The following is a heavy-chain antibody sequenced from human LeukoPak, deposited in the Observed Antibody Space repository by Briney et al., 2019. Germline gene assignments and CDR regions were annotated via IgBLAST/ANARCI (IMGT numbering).Heavy chain of an antibody. CDR1: GFTFDDYG. V-gene: IGHV3-20*04. J-gene: IGHJ4*02. Sequence: GGSLRLSCAASGFTFDDYGMSLVRQAPGKGLEWVSGINWNGGSTGYADSVKGRFTISRDNAKNSLYLQLNSLRAEDTALYYCARDSDPGYSSGWRAFDYWGQGTLVTVSS. D-gene: IGHD6-19*01. CDR3: ARDSDPGYSSGWRAFDY. CDR2: INWNGGST.